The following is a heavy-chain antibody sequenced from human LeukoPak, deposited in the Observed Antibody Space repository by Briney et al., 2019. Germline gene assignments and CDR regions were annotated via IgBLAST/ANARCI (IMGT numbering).Heavy chain of an antibody. CDR1: GGTFSSYA. Sequence: ASVKVSCKATGGTFSSYAISWVRQAPGQGLEWMGGIIPIFGTANYAQKFQGRVTITTDESTSTAYMELSSLRSEDTAVYYCAVEIAAAGPAHLDYWGQGTLVTVSS. CDR3: AVEIAAAGPAHLDY. J-gene: IGHJ4*02. D-gene: IGHD6-13*01. V-gene: IGHV1-69*05. CDR2: IIPIFGTA.